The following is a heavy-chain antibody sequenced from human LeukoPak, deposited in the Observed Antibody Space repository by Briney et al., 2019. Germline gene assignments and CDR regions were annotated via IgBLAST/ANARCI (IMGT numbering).Heavy chain of an antibody. V-gene: IGHV1-18*01. J-gene: IGHJ4*02. CDR1: GYTFSSYG. CDR3: AREDKAALNSGSYFSFDW. Sequence: ASVKVSCKASGYTFSSYGISWVRQAPGQGLEWMGWISAYNGNTNYAQKLQGRVTMTTDTSTSTAYMELRSLRSDDTAVYYCAREDKAALNSGSYFSFDWWGQGTLVTVSS. CDR2: ISAYNGNT. D-gene: IGHD1-26*01.